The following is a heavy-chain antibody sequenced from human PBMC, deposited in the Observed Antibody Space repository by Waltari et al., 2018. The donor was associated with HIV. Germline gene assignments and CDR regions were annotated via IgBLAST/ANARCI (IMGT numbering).Heavy chain of an antibody. CDR3: ARDTTVVGTRYFDY. CDR1: GFTVSSVY. D-gene: IGHD6-13*01. Sequence: EVQLVESGGGLIQPGGSLRLSCAASGFTVSSVYMSWVRQAPGKGLEVCSFIHSSGGTNYADSVKGRFTISRDNSKNTLYLQMNSLGAEDTAVYYCARDTTVVGTRYFDYWGRGTLVTVSS. J-gene: IGHJ4*02. V-gene: IGHV3-53*01. CDR2: IHSSGGT.